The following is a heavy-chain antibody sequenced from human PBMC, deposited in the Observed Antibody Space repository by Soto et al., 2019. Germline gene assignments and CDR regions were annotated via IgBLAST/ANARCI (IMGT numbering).Heavy chain of an antibody. V-gene: IGHV4-39*01. D-gene: IGHD1-26*01. CDR3: ASRKVGATKNTYYYYGMDV. CDR1: GGSISSSSYY. J-gene: IGHJ6*02. Sequence: SETLSLTCTVSGGSISSSSYYWSWIRQPPGKGLEWIGTIYYSGSTYYNPSLKSRVTISVDTSKNQFSLKLSSVPAADTAVYYCASRKVGATKNTYYYYGMDVWGQGTTVTVSS. CDR2: IYYSGST.